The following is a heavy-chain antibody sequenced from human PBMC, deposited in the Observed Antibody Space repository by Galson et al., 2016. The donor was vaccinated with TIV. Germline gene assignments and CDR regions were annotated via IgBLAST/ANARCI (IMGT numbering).Heavy chain of an antibody. CDR2: VSYDGSNK. V-gene: IGHV3-30-3*01. CDR3: ARDKASGIGVVADY. D-gene: IGHD2-15*01. Sequence: SLRLSCAASGFTFTDYAIHWVRQAPGKGLEWVAVVSYDGSNKFYADSVKGRFTISRDDSNSTLYLQMKSLRPEDTAIYYCARDKASGIGVVADYWGPGTLVIVSS. CDR1: GFTFTDYA. J-gene: IGHJ4*02.